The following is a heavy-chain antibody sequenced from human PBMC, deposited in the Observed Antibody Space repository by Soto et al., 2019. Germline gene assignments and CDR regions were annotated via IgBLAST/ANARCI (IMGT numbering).Heavy chain of an antibody. Sequence: SVKVSCKASGGTFSSYAISWVRQAPGQGLEWMGGIIPIFGTANYAQKFQGRVTITADESTSTAYMELSSLRSEDTAVYYCASGAMVSNEPYYFDYWGQGTLVTVSS. CDR1: GGTFSSYA. D-gene: IGHD5-18*01. V-gene: IGHV1-69*13. J-gene: IGHJ4*02. CDR3: ASGAMVSNEPYYFDY. CDR2: IIPIFGTA.